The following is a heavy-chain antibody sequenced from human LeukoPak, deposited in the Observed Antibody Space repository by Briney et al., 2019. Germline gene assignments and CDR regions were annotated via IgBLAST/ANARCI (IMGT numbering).Heavy chain of an antibody. CDR1: GFTFSSYS. J-gene: IGHJ4*02. V-gene: IGHV3-48*02. D-gene: IGHD3-3*01. CDR3: ARDGYYYDFWSGYD. Sequence: GGSLRLSCAASGFTFSSYSMNWVRQAPGKGLEWVSYISSSSTIYYADSVKGRFTISRDNAKNSLYLQMNSLRDEDTAVYYCARDGYYYDFWSGYDWGQGTLVTVSS. CDR2: ISSSSTI.